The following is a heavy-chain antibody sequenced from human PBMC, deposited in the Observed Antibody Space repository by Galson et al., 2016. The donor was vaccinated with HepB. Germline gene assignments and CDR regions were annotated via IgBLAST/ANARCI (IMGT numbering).Heavy chain of an antibody. J-gene: IGHJ4*02. CDR1: GFTFSSYW. Sequence: SLRLSCAASGFTFSSYWMHWVRQAPGKGLVWVSRINSDGSNTACADSVEGRFTISRDNAKNTLYLQMNSLRGEDTAVYYCARGPYGDYVIDYWGQGTLVTVSS. V-gene: IGHV3-74*01. CDR2: INSDGSNT. CDR3: ARGPYGDYVIDY. D-gene: IGHD4-17*01.